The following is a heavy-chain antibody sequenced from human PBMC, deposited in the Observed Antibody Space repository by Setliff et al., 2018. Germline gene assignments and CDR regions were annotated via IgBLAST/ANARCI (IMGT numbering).Heavy chain of an antibody. Sequence: SETLSLTCTVSGDSISSRRNYWGWFRQPAGKELEWIGQIYTSWSTNYNPSLKSRVTISLDTSKKQFSLMMNSVTAADTGVYFCARVVPTARRGRLYYYYMDVWDKGATVTVSS. V-gene: IGHV4-61*09. CDR3: ARVVPTARRGRLYYYYMDV. D-gene: IGHD1-1*01. CDR2: IYTSWST. CDR1: GDSISSRRNY. J-gene: IGHJ6*03.